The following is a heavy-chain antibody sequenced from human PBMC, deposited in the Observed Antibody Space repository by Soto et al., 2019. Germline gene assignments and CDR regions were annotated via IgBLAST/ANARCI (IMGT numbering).Heavy chain of an antibody. CDR1: GGSISSGGYY. D-gene: IGHD3-9*01. J-gene: IGHJ4*02. CDR2: IYYSGST. Sequence: PSETLSLTCTVSGGSISSGGYYWSWIRQHPGKGLEWIGYIYYSGSTYYNPSLKSRVTISVDTSKDQFSLKLSSVTAADTAVYYCARVAGGKILTGYYLFDYWGQGTLVTVSS. CDR3: ARVAGGKILTGYYLFDY. V-gene: IGHV4-31*03.